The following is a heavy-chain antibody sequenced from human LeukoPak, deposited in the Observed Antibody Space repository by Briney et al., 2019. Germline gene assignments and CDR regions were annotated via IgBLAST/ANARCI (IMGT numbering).Heavy chain of an antibody. V-gene: IGHV6-1*01. J-gene: IGHJ6*03. CDR2: TYYRSKWYN. CDR3: ASDPHYYYYYMDV. CDR1: GDSVSSNSAA. Sequence: SQTLSLTCAISGDSVSSNSAAWNWIRQSPSRGLEWLGRTYYRSKWYNDYAVSVKSRITINPDTSKNQFSLKLSSVTAADTAVYYCASDPHYYYYYMDVWGKGTTVTVSS.